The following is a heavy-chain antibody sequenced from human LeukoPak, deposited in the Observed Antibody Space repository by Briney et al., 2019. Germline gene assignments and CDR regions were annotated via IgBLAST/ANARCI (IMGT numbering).Heavy chain of an antibody. D-gene: IGHD6-19*01. CDR2: ISSNGGST. CDR3: ARGRGFLAGY. J-gene: IGHJ4*02. Sequence: GGSLRLSCSASGFTFSSYAMHWVRQAPGKGLEYVSAISSNGGSTYYADSVKGRFTISRDNSKNTLYLQMNSLRAEDTAVYYCARGRGFLAGYWGQGTLVTVSS. V-gene: IGHV3-64*04. CDR1: GFTFSSYA.